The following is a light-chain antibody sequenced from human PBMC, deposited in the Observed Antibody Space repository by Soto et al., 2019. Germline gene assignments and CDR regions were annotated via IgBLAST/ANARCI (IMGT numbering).Light chain of an antibody. CDR2: YDS. CDR1: NIGSKS. CDR3: QVWDSSSDHVV. J-gene: IGLJ2*01. V-gene: IGLV3-21*04. Sequence: SYELTQPPSVSVAPGKTARITCGGNNIGSKSVHWCRQKPGQAPVLVIYYDSDRPSGIPERFSGSNSGNTATLTISRVEAGDEAYYYCQVWDSSSDHVVFGGGTKLTVL.